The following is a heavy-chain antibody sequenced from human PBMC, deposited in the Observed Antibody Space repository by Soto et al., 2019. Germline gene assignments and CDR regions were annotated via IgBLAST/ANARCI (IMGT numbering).Heavy chain of an antibody. Sequence: QVQLVESGGGVVQPGRSLRLSCAASGFTFSSYGMHWVRQAPGKGLEWVAVIWYDGSNKYYADSVKGRFTISRDNSQNPLYLQMNSLRAEDTAVYYCARAGDSGGYFQHWGQGTLVTVSS. J-gene: IGHJ1*01. CDR3: ARAGDSGGYFQH. V-gene: IGHV3-33*01. CDR2: IWYDGSNK. CDR1: GFTFSSYG. D-gene: IGHD1-26*01.